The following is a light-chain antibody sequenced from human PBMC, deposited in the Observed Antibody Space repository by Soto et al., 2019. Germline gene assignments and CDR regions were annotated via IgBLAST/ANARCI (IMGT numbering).Light chain of an antibody. J-gene: IGLJ1*01. CDR1: SSDVGGYNY. CDR3: SSYTSSSTLLYV. CDR2: DVS. Sequence: QSALTQPASVSGSPGQSITISCTGTSSDVGGYNYVSWYQQHPGKAPKLMIYDVSNRPSVVSNRFSGSKSGNTASLTISGLQAEYEADYYCSSYTSSSTLLYVFGTGTKLTVL. V-gene: IGLV2-14*01.